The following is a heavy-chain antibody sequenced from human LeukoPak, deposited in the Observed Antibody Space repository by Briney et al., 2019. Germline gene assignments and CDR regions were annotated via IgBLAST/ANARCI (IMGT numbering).Heavy chain of an antibody. CDR2: IKPDGTTK. CDR3: ARSIPYGTTWYGRSDY. J-gene: IGHJ4*02. Sequence: GGSLRLSCAASGFPFSSYSMTWVRQAPGKGLEWVANIKPDGTTKFYVDSVKGRFTISRDNALNSLYLQMNSLRAGDTAIYYCARSIPYGTTWYGRSDYWGQGTLVTVSS. D-gene: IGHD6-13*01. V-gene: IGHV3-7*03. CDR1: GFPFSSYS.